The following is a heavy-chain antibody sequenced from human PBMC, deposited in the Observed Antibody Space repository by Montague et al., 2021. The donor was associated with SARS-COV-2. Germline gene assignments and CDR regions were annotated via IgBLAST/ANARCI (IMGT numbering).Heavy chain of an antibody. CDR3: ARTVSSGRHRLEY. D-gene: IGHD3-22*01. Sequence: SETLSLTCAVSGGSFSGDNWWWSGHLPGKEREWRGEVIHNGSSNYNTSFMRRVTMSVDKSKNQLSLKRRSVTAADKAVFYCARTVSSGRHRLEYWGQGTLVTVSS. V-gene: IGHV4-34*12. J-gene: IGHJ4*02. CDR2: VIHNGSS. CDR1: GGSFSGDN.